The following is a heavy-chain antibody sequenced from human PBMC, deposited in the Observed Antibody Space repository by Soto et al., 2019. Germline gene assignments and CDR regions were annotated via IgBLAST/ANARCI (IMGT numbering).Heavy chain of an antibody. J-gene: IGHJ4*02. CDR3: ATLYGSGIYYFDY. CDR2: INPNSGGT. D-gene: IGHD3-10*01. CDR1: GYTFTGYY. Sequence: ASVKFSCKASGYTFTGYYMHWVRQAPGQGLEWMGWINPNSGGTNYAQKFQGRVTMTRDTSISTAYMELSRLRSDDTAVYYCATLYGSGIYYFDYWGQGTLVTVSS. V-gene: IGHV1-2*02.